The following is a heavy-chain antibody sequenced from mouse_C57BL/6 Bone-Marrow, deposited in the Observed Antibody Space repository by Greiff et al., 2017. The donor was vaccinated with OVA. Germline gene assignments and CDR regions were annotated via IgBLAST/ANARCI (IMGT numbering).Heavy chain of an antibody. V-gene: IGHV1-50*01. CDR1: GYTFTSYW. D-gene: IGHD1-1*01. Sequence: QVQLQQPGAELVKPGASVKLSCKASGYTFTSYWMQWVKQRPGQGLEWIGEIDPSDSYTNYNQKFKGKATLTVDTSSSTAYMQLSSLTSEDSAVYYCAPLRYYAMDYWGQGTSVTVSS. CDR3: APLRYYAMDY. J-gene: IGHJ4*01. CDR2: IDPSDSYT.